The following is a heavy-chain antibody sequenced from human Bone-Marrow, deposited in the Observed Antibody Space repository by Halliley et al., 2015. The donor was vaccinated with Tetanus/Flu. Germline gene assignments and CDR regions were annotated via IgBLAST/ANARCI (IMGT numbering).Heavy chain of an antibody. Sequence: EWVGYVFYRGSSNYNPPLRSRATISLDKSNNQFSLRLTSVTTADTAVYYCARGRADSPDFWGQGMLVTVSS. CDR3: ARGRADSPDF. V-gene: IGHV4-59*09. CDR2: VFYRGSS. D-gene: IGHD2-15*01. J-gene: IGHJ4*02.